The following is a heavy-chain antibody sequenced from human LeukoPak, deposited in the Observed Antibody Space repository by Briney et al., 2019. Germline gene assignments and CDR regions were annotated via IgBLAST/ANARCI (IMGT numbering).Heavy chain of an antibody. D-gene: IGHD6-19*01. CDR1: ELNIRNYW. V-gene: IGHV3-74*01. CDR3: ARGTSERKLFGRIAVAGPSFDY. J-gene: IGHJ4*02. Sequence: PGGSLRLSCALSELNIRNYWMHWVRQAPGKGLVWVSRMNDDGSGISYADSVKGRFTISRDHAKNTLYLQMSSLRAEDTAVYYCARGTSERKLFGRIAVAGPSFDYWGQGTLVTVSS. CDR2: MNDDGSGI.